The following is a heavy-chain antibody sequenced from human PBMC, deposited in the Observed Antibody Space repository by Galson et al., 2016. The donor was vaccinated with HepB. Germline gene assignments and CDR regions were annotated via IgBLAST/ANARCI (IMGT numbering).Heavy chain of an antibody. Sequence: SVKVSCKASGYTFTSYYMNWVRQAPGQGLEWMGIIHPSGGSTSYAQKFRGRVSMTRDTSTSTVYMEMSSLRSEDTAVYYCVREDAVGGPDYWGQGTLVTGSS. CDR1: GYTFTSYY. CDR3: VREDAVGGPDY. D-gene: IGHD1-26*01. J-gene: IGHJ4*02. CDR2: IHPSGGST. V-gene: IGHV1-46*01.